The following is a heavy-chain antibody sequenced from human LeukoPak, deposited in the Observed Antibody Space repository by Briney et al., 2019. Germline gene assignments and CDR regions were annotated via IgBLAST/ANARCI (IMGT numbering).Heavy chain of an antibody. V-gene: IGHV1-46*01. Sequence: ASVKVSCKASGYTFTSYYMHWVRQAPGQGLEWMGIINPSGGSTSYAQKFQGRVTMTRDMSTSTVYMELSSLRSEDTAVYYCARLPYCGGDCYPNWFDPWGQGTLVTVSS. CDR3: ARLPYCGGDCYPNWFDP. D-gene: IGHD2-21*02. J-gene: IGHJ5*02. CDR1: GYTFTSYY. CDR2: INPSGGST.